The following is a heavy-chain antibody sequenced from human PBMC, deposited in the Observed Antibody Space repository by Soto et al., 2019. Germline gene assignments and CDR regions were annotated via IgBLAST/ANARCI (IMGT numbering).Heavy chain of an antibody. CDR3: TRAGASDWNYVSTSS. CDR1: GYTFTTSG. Sequence: QLVQSGAEVKKPGASVKVSSKASGYTFTTSGFNWVRQAPGQGLEWMGWINAKSGNTNYAQKLQGRVTMTTDTSTSTVYMELKSLTSDDTAIYYCTRAGASDWNYVSTSSWGQGTLVTVSS. D-gene: IGHD1-7*01. CDR2: INAKSGNT. J-gene: IGHJ4*02. V-gene: IGHV1-18*04.